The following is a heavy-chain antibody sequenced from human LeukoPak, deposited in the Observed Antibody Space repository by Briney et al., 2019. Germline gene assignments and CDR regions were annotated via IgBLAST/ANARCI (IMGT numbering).Heavy chain of an antibody. V-gene: IGHV1-46*01. CDR3: ARDLTYCSSTSCYPHWFDP. CDR2: INPSGGST. J-gene: IGHJ5*02. Sequence: ASVKVSCKASGYTFTSYYMHWVRQAPGQGLEWMGIINPSGGSTSYAQKFQDRVTMTRDTSTSTVYMELSSLRSEDTAVYYCARDLTYCSSTSCYPHWFDPWGQGTLVTVSS. D-gene: IGHD2-2*01. CDR1: GYTFTSYY.